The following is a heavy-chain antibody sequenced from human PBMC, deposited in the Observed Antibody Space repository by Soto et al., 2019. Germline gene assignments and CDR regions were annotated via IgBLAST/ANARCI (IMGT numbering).Heavy chain of an antibody. CDR3: ARHADRGQLVTAFDY. D-gene: IGHD6-6*01. CDR1: GGSISSGTYY. V-gene: IGHV4-39*01. J-gene: IGHJ4*02. CDR2: IFYSGST. Sequence: SETLSLTCTFSGGSISSGTYYWGWIRQPPGEGLEWIGSIFYSGSTYYNPSLKSRVTISVDTSKNQFSLKLSPVTAADTAVYYCARHADRGQLVTAFDYWGQGTLVTVSS.